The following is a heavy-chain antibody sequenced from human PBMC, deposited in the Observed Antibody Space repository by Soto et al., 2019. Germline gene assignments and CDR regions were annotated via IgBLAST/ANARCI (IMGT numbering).Heavy chain of an antibody. CDR3: ARDHKLTMVLGVPFDY. CDR1: GGSISSGDYY. CDR2: IDGSGST. D-gene: IGHD3-10*01. V-gene: IGHV4-30-4*01. Sequence: PSETLSLTCTVSGGSISSGDYYWSWIRQGPGKGREWIWYIDGSGSTYYNPSLNSRFTISVYTSNNQFSLKLISVTAEDTAVYXCARDHKLTMVLGVPFDYWGQGTLVTVSS. J-gene: IGHJ4*02.